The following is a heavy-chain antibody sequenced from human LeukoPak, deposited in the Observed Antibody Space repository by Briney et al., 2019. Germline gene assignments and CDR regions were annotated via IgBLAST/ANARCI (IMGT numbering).Heavy chain of an antibody. CDR3: ARPYSNYAWCFDY. V-gene: IGHV3-33*01. CDR1: GFTFSSYD. CDR2: IWYDESNK. Sequence: GGSLRLSCAASGFTFSSYDMHWVREAPGKGLEWVAVIWYDESNKYYADSVKGRFTISRDNSKNTLYLQMNSLRAEDTAVYYCARPYSNYAWCFDYWGQGTLATVSS. J-gene: IGHJ4*02. D-gene: IGHD4-11*01.